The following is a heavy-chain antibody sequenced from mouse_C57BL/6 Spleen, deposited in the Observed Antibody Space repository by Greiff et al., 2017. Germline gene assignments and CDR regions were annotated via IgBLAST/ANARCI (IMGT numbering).Heavy chain of an antibody. J-gene: IGHJ1*03. CDR2: ISGGGGNT. CDR1: GYTFSSYT. D-gene: IGHD4-1*01. V-gene: IGHV5-9*01. CDR3: ARRVLGRGYFDV. Sequence: EVHLVQSGGGLVKPGGSLKLSCAASGYTFSSYTMSWVRQTPEKRLEWVATISGGGGNTYYPDSVKGRSTISRDNATNTLYLRMSSLRSEDTALYYCARRVLGRGYFDVWGTGTTVTVSS.